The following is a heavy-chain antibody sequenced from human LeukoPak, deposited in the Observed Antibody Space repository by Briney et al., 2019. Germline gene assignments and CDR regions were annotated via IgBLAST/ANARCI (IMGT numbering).Heavy chain of an antibody. D-gene: IGHD3-3*01. J-gene: IGHJ5*02. Sequence: GASVKVSCKASGGTFSSYAISWVRQAPGQGLEWMGRIIPILGIANYAQKFQGRVTITADKSTSTAYMELSSLRSEDTAVYYCARGLKDYDFWSGHGHFTWFDPWGQGTLVTVSS. CDR2: IIPILGIA. CDR1: GGTFSSYA. CDR3: ARGLKDYDFWSGHGHFTWFDP. V-gene: IGHV1-69*04.